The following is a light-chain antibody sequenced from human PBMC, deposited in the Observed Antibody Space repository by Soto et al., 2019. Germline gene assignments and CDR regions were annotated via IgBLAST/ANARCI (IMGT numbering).Light chain of an antibody. Sequence: NQFTQSPSSLSASVGDRVTITCRASQAVNSWLAWFQQKPGMAPKLVIYDVSSLQSGVPSRFSGSGSGTEFTLTISSLQPEDFATYYCQQSNNHPISFGQGTKVDIK. V-gene: IGKV1-12*01. CDR1: QAVNSW. CDR2: DVS. CDR3: QQSNNHPIS. J-gene: IGKJ1*01.